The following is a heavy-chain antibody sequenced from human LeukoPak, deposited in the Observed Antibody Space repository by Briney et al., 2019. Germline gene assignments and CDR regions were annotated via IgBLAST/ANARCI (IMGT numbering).Heavy chain of an antibody. J-gene: IGHJ3*02. CDR1: GFTFSDYY. CDR2: ISSSGSTI. V-gene: IGHV3-11*01. CDR3: ARGLREMATRTDAFDI. D-gene: IGHD5-24*01. Sequence: PGGPLRLSCAASGFTFSDYYMSWIRQAPGKGLEWVSYISSSGSTIYYADSVKGRFTISRDNAKNSLYLQMNSLRAEDTAVYYCARGLREMATRTDAFDIWGQGTMVTVSS.